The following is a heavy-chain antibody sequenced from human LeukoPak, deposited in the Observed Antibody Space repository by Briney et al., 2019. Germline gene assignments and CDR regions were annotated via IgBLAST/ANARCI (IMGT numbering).Heavy chain of an antibody. Sequence: GSLRLSCAGSGFIFNNYATHWIRQPPGKGLEWIGEINHSGSTNYNPSLKSRVTISVDTSKNQFSLKLSSVTAADTAVYYCARGGDDSGYDENDYWGQGTLVTVSS. D-gene: IGHD5-12*01. CDR1: GFIFNNYA. V-gene: IGHV4-34*01. J-gene: IGHJ4*02. CDR2: INHSGST. CDR3: ARGGDDSGYDENDY.